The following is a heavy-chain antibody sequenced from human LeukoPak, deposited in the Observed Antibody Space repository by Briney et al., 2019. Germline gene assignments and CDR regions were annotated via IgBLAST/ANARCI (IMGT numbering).Heavy chain of an antibody. CDR3: TKIDYSPYYYMDV. D-gene: IGHD4-11*01. CDR1: GASIGSSSYY. Sequence: SETLSLTCTVSGASIGSSSYYWGWIRRPPGKGLEWIGTIYYSVHTYYNPSLKSRVTISVDRSKNQFSLRLSSVTAADTAVYYCTKIDYSPYYYMDVWGKGTTVTVSS. V-gene: IGHV4-39*07. CDR2: IYYSVHT. J-gene: IGHJ6*03.